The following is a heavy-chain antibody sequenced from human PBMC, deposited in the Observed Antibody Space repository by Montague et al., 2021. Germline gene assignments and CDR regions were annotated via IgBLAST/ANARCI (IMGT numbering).Heavy chain of an antibody. D-gene: IGHD2/OR15-2a*01. CDR3: ARTSKSRENEGNYYYNALDV. CDR1: GGAISSSSCY. CDR2: IYYSGST. Sequence: SETLSLTCNVSGGAISSSSCYWGWIRQPPGKGLEWIGSIYYSGSTYYSPSHKSRVTISADTSQKQFSLKLRSVTAADTAVYYCARTSKSRENEGNYYYNALDVWGQGTTVTVSS. V-gene: IGHV4-39*01. J-gene: IGHJ6*02.